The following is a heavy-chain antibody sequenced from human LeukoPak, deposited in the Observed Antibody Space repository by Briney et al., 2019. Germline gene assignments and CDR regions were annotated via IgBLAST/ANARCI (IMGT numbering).Heavy chain of an antibody. V-gene: IGHV3-7*01. Sequence: HPGGSLRLSCAASGFTFSDYWMTWVRHFPGQGLDWVANIKQDGSESYYVDSVKCRFTISRDNAKQSLYLDMDSLRVEDTAVYYCARVGAWDLQRAFVHWGEGALVTVSS. D-gene: IGHD1-26*01. CDR3: ARVGAWDLQRAFVH. CDR1: GFTFSDYW. J-gene: IGHJ4*02. CDR2: IKQDGSES.